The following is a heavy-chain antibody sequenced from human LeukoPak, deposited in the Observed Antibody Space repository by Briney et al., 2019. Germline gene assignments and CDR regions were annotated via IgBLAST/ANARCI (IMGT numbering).Heavy chain of an antibody. D-gene: IGHD5-18*01. CDR2: IFGSGGSP. J-gene: IGHJ4*02. V-gene: IGHV3-23*01. Sequence: GGSLRLSCEASGFTFGSHAMYWVRQAPGKGLEWVAGIFGSGGSPHYADPVKGRFTISRDNSRNTVYLQINSLRAEDTAVYYCGKTTVGYSSGQKPAWLVDYWGQGTLVTVSS. CDR1: GFTFGSHA. CDR3: GKTTVGYSSGQKPAWLVDY.